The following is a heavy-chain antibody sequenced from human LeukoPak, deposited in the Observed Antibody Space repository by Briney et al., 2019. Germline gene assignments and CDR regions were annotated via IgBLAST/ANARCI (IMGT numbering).Heavy chain of an antibody. J-gene: IGHJ6*03. CDR3: ARHATVTTDSLYFYYMDV. CDR2: IYPGDSDT. Sequence: GESLKISCKGSGYSFTNYWIGWVRQMPGKGLEWMGIIYPGDSDTRYSPSFQGQVTISADKSISTSYLQWSSLKASDTPMYYCARHATVTTDSLYFYYMDVWGKGTTVTVSS. D-gene: IGHD4-17*01. V-gene: IGHV5-51*01. CDR1: GYSFTNYW.